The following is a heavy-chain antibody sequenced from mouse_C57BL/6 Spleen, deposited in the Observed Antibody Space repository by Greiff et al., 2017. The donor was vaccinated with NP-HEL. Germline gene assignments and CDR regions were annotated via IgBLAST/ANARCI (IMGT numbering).Heavy chain of an antibody. Sequence: QVQLQQPGAELVKPGASVKLSCKASGYTFTSYWMHWVKQRPGQGLEWIGMIHPNSGSTNYNEKFKGKATLTVDKSSSTAYMQLSSLTSEDSAVYYCARYDGYYVGYWGQGTTLTVSS. CDR3: ARYDGYYVGY. V-gene: IGHV1-64*01. CDR2: IHPNSGST. D-gene: IGHD2-3*01. J-gene: IGHJ2*01. CDR1: GYTFTSYW.